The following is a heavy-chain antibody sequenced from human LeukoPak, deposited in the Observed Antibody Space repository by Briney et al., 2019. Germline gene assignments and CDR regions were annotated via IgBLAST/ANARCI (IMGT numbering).Heavy chain of an antibody. V-gene: IGHV3-30*02. CDR1: GFTFSNYG. D-gene: IGHD2-21*01. Sequence: GSLRLSCAASGFTFSNYGMHWVRQAPGKGLEWVAFIRYDGNNKYYTDSVKGRFTISRGNSKNTLYLQMNSLRAEDTAVYYCAKAPSSGCGGDCYYFDYWGQGTLVTVSS. CDR2: IRYDGNNK. CDR3: AKAPSSGCGGDCYYFDY. J-gene: IGHJ4*02.